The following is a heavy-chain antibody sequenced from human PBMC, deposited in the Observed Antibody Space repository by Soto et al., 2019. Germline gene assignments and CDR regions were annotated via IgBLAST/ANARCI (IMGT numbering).Heavy chain of an antibody. CDR3: ARGWGYYFDL. Sequence: EVQLVESGGGLVQPGGSLRLSCTASGFTFNTYWMTWVRQAPGKGLEWVASIKHDGTDSWYVDSVEVRFIASRDNAKNALFLQMDRLRAEDTAVYYCARGWGYYFDLWGQGTLVTGSS. J-gene: IGHJ4*02. D-gene: IGHD2-21*01. V-gene: IGHV3-7*01. CDR1: GFTFNTYW. CDR2: IKHDGTDS.